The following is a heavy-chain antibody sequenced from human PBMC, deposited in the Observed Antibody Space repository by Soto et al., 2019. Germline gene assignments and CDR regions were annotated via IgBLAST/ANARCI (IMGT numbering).Heavy chain of an antibody. CDR3: ARENDYVWGSHNWFDP. Sequence: SETLSLTCTVSGGSISSYYWSWIRQPAGKGLEWIGRIYTSGSTNYNPSLKSRVTMSVDTSKNQFSLELSSVTAADTAVYYCARENDYVWGSHNWFDPWGQGTLVTVSS. CDR2: IYTSGST. V-gene: IGHV4-4*07. J-gene: IGHJ5*02. D-gene: IGHD3-16*01. CDR1: GGSISSYY.